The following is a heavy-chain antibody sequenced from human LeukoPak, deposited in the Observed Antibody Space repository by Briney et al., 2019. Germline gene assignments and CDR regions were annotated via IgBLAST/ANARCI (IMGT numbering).Heavy chain of an antibody. CDR3: ARYLAAGYFDL. CDR2: IYYTGSA. CDR1: GGSIVSYY. D-gene: IGHD6-25*01. Sequence: SETLSLTCTVSGGSIVSYYWSWIRQPPGKGLEWIGYIYYTGSANYNPSLKSRVTISVDTSKNQFSLKLSSVTAADTAVYYCARYLAAGYFDLWGRGTLVTVSS. V-gene: IGHV4-59*08. J-gene: IGHJ2*01.